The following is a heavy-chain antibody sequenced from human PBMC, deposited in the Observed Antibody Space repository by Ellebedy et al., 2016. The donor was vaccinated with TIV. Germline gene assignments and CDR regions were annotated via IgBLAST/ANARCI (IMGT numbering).Heavy chain of an antibody. CDR2: INVNTGAT. Sequence: AASVKVSCKASGFTFTDYYLHWVRQAPGQGLEWVGRINVNTGATNYAQNFQGWVTMTRDTSISTAYLELTTLKSDDTAVYYCARGQSFQYWLNLDYWGQGTLVTVPS. CDR3: ARGQSFQYWLNLDY. D-gene: IGHD2-8*02. V-gene: IGHV1-2*04. CDR1: GFTFTDYY. J-gene: IGHJ4*02.